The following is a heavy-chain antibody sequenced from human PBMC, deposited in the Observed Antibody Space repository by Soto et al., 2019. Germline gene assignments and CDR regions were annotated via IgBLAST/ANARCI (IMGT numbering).Heavy chain of an antibody. J-gene: IGHJ4*02. CDR3: ANHRGTTGRTRLEFDC. D-gene: IGHD1-1*01. CDR1: GFTFGSYA. V-gene: IGHV3-23*01. CDR2: ISGSGGNT. Sequence: GGSLRLSCAASGFTFGSYAMSWVRQAPGKGLEWVSTISGSGGNTYYAESVKGLFTICRDNSKYTLYLQINSLRAEDTAVYYCANHRGTTGRTRLEFDCWGQRSLVSVSS.